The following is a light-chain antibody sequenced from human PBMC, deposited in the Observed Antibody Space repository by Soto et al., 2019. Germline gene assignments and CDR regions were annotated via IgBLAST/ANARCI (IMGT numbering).Light chain of an antibody. CDR2: DAY. V-gene: IGKV3-11*01. J-gene: IGKJ5*01. Sequence: EVVLTQSPVTLSLSPGERATLSCRASQSFRGLLAWYQQKPGQAPRLLIYDAYHRATGIPPMFSGSGSGTEFTLTISSLEPEDSAVSYCQQRHMWTITFGQGTRLEIK. CDR1: QSFRGL. CDR3: QQRHMWTIT.